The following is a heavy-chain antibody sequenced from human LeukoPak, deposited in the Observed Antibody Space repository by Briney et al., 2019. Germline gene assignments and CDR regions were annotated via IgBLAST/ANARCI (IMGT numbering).Heavy chain of an antibody. D-gene: IGHD4-17*01. CDR2: ITGGHYPT. V-gene: IGHV3-23*01. CDR3: TKDPNGDYVGAFEP. Sequence: GGSLRLSRAASGFSFSSFAMTWVRQAPGKGLEWVSSITGGHYPTYNTDSVKGRFTISRDNSKNTLYLQMNSLRADDTAVYYCTKDPNGDYVGAFEPWGQGTLVTVSS. CDR1: GFSFSSFA. J-gene: IGHJ5*02.